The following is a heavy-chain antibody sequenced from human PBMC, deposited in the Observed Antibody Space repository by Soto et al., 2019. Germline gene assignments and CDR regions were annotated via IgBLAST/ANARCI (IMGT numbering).Heavy chain of an antibody. Sequence: EVQLLESGGGLVKPGGSLRLSCTASGFTFSSYSMNWVRRAPGKGLEWVSSISSSSSFIYSAGSVKGRFTISRDNAKNSLYLQMNSLRAEDTAVYYCAVGEGTGTPYFGNWGQGTLVTVSS. D-gene: IGHD1-7*01. CDR2: ISSSSSFI. CDR3: AVGEGTGTPYFGN. CDR1: GFTFSSYS. V-gene: IGHV3-21*01. J-gene: IGHJ4*02.